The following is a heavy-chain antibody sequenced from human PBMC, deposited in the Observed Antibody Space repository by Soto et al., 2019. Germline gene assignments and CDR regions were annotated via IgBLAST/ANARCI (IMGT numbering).Heavy chain of an antibody. CDR2: ISYSGST. Sequence: SETLSLTCPVSGASISSSCCTWGWLRQPPGKGLEWIGTISYSGSTYYNPSLKSRVTISADMSKNQFSPKLTSVTAADTAVYYCARLPTGFPNWFDPWGQGTLVTVSS. V-gene: IGHV4-39*01. CDR1: GASISSSCCT. CDR3: ARLPTGFPNWFDP. J-gene: IGHJ5*02. D-gene: IGHD4-4*01.